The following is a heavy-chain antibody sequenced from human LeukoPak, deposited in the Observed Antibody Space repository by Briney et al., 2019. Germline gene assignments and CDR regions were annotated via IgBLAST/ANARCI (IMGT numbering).Heavy chain of an antibody. Sequence: SETLSLTCTVSGDSISSSNSYWGWIRQPPGKGLEWIGSIYYSGNTYYNASLKSRVTISVDTSKNQFSLKLSSVTAADTAVYYCARVRRDIVVVPAAHYMDVWGKGATVTISS. J-gene: IGHJ6*03. CDR2: IYYSGNT. CDR1: GDSISSSNSY. CDR3: ARVRRDIVVVPAAHYMDV. V-gene: IGHV4-39*01. D-gene: IGHD2-2*01.